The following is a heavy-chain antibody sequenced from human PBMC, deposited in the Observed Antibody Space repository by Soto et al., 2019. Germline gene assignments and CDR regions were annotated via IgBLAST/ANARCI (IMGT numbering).Heavy chain of an antibody. V-gene: IGHV4-4*02. CDR2: ILHSGSV. CDR1: GDSISVNTW. J-gene: IGHJ1*01. CDR3: AGLVGRGKFSRLQY. D-gene: IGHD6-6*01. Sequence: QVLLQESGPGLVKPSGTLSLTCDVSGDSISVNTWWSWVRQTPGKGLEWIGEILHSGSVNYNPSLKSRVTISIDKSKNQVSLRLSSMTAAYTALYYCAGLVGRGKFSRLQYWGQGTLVTVSS.